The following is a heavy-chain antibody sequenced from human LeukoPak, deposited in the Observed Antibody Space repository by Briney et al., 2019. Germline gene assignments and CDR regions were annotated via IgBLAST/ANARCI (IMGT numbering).Heavy chain of an antibody. CDR3: ARDPPDAVRGYDSY. D-gene: IGHD5-12*01. CDR1: GFTVSSNY. Sequence: GGSLRLSCAASGFTVSSNYMSWVRQAPGKGLEWVSVIYSGGSTYYADSVKGRFTISRDNSKNTLYLQMNSLRAEDTAVYYCARDPPDAVRGYDSYWGQGTLVTVSS. CDR2: IYSGGST. V-gene: IGHV3-53*01. J-gene: IGHJ4*02.